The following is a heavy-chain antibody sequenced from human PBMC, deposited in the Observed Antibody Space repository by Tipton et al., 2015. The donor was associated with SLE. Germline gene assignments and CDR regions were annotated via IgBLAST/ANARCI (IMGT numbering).Heavy chain of an antibody. V-gene: IGHV4-59*04. Sequence: TLSLTCSVSGGYISTYNWNWIRQPPGKGLEWIGSIYHSGGTYYNPSLKSRVTISVDTSKNQFSLKLSPVTAADTAVYYCAGQLRGVQGVYGMDVWGQGTTVTVSS. CDR1: GGYISTYN. D-gene: IGHD3-10*01. CDR2: IYHSGGT. J-gene: IGHJ6*02. CDR3: AGQLRGVQGVYGMDV.